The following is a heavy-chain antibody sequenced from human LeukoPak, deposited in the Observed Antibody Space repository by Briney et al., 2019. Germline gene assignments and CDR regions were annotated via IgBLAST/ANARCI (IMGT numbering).Heavy chain of an antibody. V-gene: IGHV3-7*05. J-gene: IGHJ5*02. D-gene: IGHD1-14*01. CDR1: GFTFSSYA. CDR3: ARDLPYHQGFDP. CDR2: IKQDGSDK. Sequence: GGSLRLSCAASGFTFSSYAMTWVRQAPGKGLEWVANIKQDGSDKYYVDSVKGRFTISRDNAKKSLYLQMNSLRAEDTAVYYCARDLPYHQGFDPWGQGTLVTVSS.